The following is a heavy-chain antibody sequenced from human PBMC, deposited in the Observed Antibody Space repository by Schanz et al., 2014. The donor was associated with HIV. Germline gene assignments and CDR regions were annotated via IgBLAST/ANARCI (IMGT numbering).Heavy chain of an antibody. V-gene: IGHV3-33*01. CDR2: IWYDGSNK. J-gene: IGHJ4*02. D-gene: IGHD3-10*01. Sequence: QVQLVESGGGVVQPGRSLRLSCTASGFTFSNYGMHWVRQAPGKGLEWVAAIWYDGSNKFYADSVKGRFTISRDNSKNTLYLQMNSLRAEDTAVYYCVRGLLFQGFFDSWGQGALVTVSS. CDR3: VRGLLFQGFFDS. CDR1: GFTFSNYG.